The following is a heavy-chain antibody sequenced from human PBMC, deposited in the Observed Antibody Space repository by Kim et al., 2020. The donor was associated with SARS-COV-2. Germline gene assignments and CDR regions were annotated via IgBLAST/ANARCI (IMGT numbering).Heavy chain of an antibody. Sequence: SVKVSCKASGGTFSSYAISWVRQAPGQGLEWMGRIIPILGIANYAQKFQGRVTITADKSTSTAYMELSSLRSEDTAVYYCAASKIKEITIFGVVPAYWFDPWGQGTLVTVSS. CDR2: IIPILGIA. J-gene: IGHJ5*02. CDR3: AASKIKEITIFGVVPAYWFDP. D-gene: IGHD3-3*01. V-gene: IGHV1-69*04. CDR1: GGTFSSYA.